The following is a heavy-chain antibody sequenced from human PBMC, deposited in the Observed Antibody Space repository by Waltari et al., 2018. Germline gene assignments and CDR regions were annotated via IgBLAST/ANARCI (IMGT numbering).Heavy chain of an antibody. D-gene: IGHD5-18*01. V-gene: IGHV1-69*08. Sequence: QVQLVQSGAAVQKHGYSVKVSCRALGGIFSSYTLSWVRQATGQGLEWMGRIIPILGTANYAQKFQGRVKITADKSTSTAYMELSSLRSEDTAVYYCARGDSYGSADGFDIWGQGTMVTVSS. CDR3: ARGDSYGSADGFDI. J-gene: IGHJ3*02. CDR1: GGIFSSYT. CDR2: IIPILGTA.